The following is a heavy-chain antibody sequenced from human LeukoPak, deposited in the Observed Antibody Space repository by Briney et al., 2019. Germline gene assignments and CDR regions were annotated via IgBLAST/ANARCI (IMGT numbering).Heavy chain of an antibody. Sequence: GRSLRLSGVASGFTFSNYDMHCVRQAPGKGLEWVASMRNDGSQIYHADSVRGRFTISRDNSKNTLYLQMNSLRAEDTAVYYCARATRSAFDIWGQGTMVTVSS. D-gene: IGHD5-12*01. CDR1: GFTFSNYD. J-gene: IGHJ3*02. CDR2: MRNDGSQI. CDR3: ARATRSAFDI. V-gene: IGHV3-30*02.